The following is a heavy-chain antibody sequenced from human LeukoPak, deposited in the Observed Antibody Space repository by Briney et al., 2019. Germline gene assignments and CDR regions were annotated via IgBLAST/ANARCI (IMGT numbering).Heavy chain of an antibody. CDR1: GFTFSSCA. CDR2: IISTGGST. CDR3: AKGDIVVVPAAMVRYYGMDV. Sequence: GGSLRLSCAASGFTFSSCAMSWVRQAPGKGLEWVSGIISTGGSTYYADSVKGRFTISRDNSKNTLYLQMNSLRAEDTAVYYCAKGDIVVVPAAMVRYYGMDVWGKGTTVTVSS. V-gene: IGHV3-23*01. J-gene: IGHJ6*04. D-gene: IGHD2-2*01.